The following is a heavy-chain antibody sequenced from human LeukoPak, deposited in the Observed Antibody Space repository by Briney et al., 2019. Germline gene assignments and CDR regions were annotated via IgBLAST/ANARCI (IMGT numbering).Heavy chain of an antibody. J-gene: IGHJ4*02. CDR3: ARGVREWELLPYYFDY. V-gene: IGHV1-69*13. CDR2: IIPIFGTA. D-gene: IGHD1-26*01. Sequence: GASVKVSCKASGGTFSSYAISWVRQAPGQGLEWVGGIIPIFGTANYAQKFQGRVTITADESTSTAYMELSSLRSEDTAVYYCARGVREWELLPYYFDYWGQGTLVTVSS. CDR1: GGTFSSYA.